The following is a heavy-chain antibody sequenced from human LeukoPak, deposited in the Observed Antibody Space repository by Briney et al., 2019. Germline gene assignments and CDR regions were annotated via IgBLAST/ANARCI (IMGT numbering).Heavy chain of an antibody. V-gene: IGHV3-7*03. CDR2: IKQDGSEK. D-gene: IGHD3-22*01. J-gene: IGHJ4*02. Sequence: GGSLRLSCVPSGFAFSNYWMSWVRQAPGKGLEWVANIKQDGSEKYYVDSVKGRFTISRDNAKNSLYLQMNSLRAEDTAVYFCAKGLYYYDSGAYRKGGGPYYFDYWGQGTLVAVSS. CDR3: AKGLYYYDSGAYRKGGGPYYFDY. CDR1: GFAFSNYW.